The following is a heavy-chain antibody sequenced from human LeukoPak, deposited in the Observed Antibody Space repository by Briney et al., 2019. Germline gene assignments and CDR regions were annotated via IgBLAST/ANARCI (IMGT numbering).Heavy chain of an antibody. CDR1: GGSISSYF. D-gene: IGHD3-10*01. CDR3: ARSSLLWFGELLSYYMDV. V-gene: IGHV4-4*07. J-gene: IGHJ6*03. CDR2: IYASGST. Sequence: SETLSLTCGVSGGSISSYFWTWIRQPAGKGLEWIGRIYASGSTNYNPSLKSRVTISVDSSKNQFSLKLSSVTAADTAVYYCARSSLLWFGELLSYYMDVWGKGTTVTISS.